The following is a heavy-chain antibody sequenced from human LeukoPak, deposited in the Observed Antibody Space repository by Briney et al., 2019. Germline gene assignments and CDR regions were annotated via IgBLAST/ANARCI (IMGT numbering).Heavy chain of an antibody. Sequence: KPSETLSLTCTVSGGSISSYYWSWIRQPAGKGLEWIGRIYTSGSTNYNPSLKSRVTMSVDTSKNQFSLKLSSVTAADTAVYYWAREEECNGCSFQVVYRGQGTLVTVSP. CDR3: AREEECNGCSFQVVY. D-gene: IGHD2-15*01. CDR1: GGSISSYY. J-gene: IGHJ4*02. CDR2: IYTSGST. V-gene: IGHV4-4*07.